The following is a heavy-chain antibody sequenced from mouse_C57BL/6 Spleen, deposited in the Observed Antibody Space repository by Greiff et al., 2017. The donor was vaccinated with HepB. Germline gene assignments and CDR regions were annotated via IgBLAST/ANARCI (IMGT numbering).Heavy chain of an antibody. CDR2: IDPETGGT. V-gene: IGHV1-15*01. J-gene: IGHJ2*01. D-gene: IGHD1-1*01. CDR3: TRDLPGTTVVAVDY. CDR1: GYTFTDYE. Sequence: VQLQQSGAELVRPGASVTLSCKASGYTFTDYEMHWVKQTPVHGLEWIGAIDPETGGTAYNQKFKGKAILTAGKSSSTAYMELRSLTSEDSAVYYCTRDLPGTTVVAVDYWGQGTTLTVSS.